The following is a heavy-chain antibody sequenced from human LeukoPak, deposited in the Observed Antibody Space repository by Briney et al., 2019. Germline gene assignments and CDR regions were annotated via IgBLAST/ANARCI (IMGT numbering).Heavy chain of an antibody. J-gene: IGHJ5*02. V-gene: IGHV4-39*07. CDR3: AMWNKNQYGWPRHRNENWFDP. CDR2: IYYSGST. CDR1: GGSISSSSYY. Sequence: SETLSLTCTVSGGSISSSSYYWGWIRQPPGKGLEWIGSIYYSGSTYYNPSLKSRVTISVDTSKNQFSLKLSSVTAADTAVYYCAMWNKNQYGWPRHRNENWFDPWGQGTLVTVSS. D-gene: IGHD1/OR15-1a*01.